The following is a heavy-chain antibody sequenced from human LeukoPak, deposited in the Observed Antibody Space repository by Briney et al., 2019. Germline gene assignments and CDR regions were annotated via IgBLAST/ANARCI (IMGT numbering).Heavy chain of an antibody. D-gene: IGHD3-16*02. Sequence: GASVKVSCKASGYTFTSYGISWVRQAPGQGLEWMGWISAYNGNTNYAQKLQGRVTMTTDTSTSTAYMELRSLRSDDTAVYYCARDGDYVWGSYRFLDYWGQGTLVTVSS. CDR2: ISAYNGNT. CDR3: ARDGDYVWGSYRFLDY. J-gene: IGHJ4*02. CDR1: GYTFTSYG. V-gene: IGHV1-18*01.